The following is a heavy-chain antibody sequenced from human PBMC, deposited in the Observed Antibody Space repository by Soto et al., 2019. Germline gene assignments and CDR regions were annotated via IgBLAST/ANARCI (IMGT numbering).Heavy chain of an antibody. CDR1: GGSISSRIHY. CDR2: MHYTGPT. D-gene: IGHD3-16*01. V-gene: IGHV4-39*01. J-gene: IGHJ5*02. Sequence: SETLSLTCTVSGGSISSRIHYWGWIRQPPGRGLEWIGTMHYTGPTYLNPSLKSRLTISVDTSKNQFSLNLSSVTAADTAMYYCVRHCYDSAFYSYFGLDPWGQGTLVTVSS. CDR3: VRHCYDSAFYSYFGLDP.